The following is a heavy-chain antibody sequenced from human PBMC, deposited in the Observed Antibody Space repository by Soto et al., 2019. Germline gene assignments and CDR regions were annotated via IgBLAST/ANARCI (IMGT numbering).Heavy chain of an antibody. D-gene: IGHD6-6*01. V-gene: IGHV1-18*01. CDR3: ARGTSSSSLFGSLDI. Sequence: QVQLVQSGAEVKKPGAAVKVSCKASGYTFGSYGINWVRQAPGQGLEWMGWISEYDGDTKYEQKFQGRVTMTTDTSTGTAYMDLRSLRSDDSAVYYCARGTSSSSLFGSLDIWGQGTMVTFSS. J-gene: IGHJ3*02. CDR1: GYTFGSYG. CDR2: ISEYDGDT.